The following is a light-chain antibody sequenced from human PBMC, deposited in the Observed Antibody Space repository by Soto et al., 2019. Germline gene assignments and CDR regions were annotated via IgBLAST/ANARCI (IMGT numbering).Light chain of an antibody. CDR2: GAS. CDR3: HQYNNWPHT. V-gene: IGKV3-15*01. Sequence: EIVMTQSPATLSVSPGERGTLSCRASQSVSSNLAWYQQKPGQAPRILIFGASTRATGIPARISGSGSGTEFTLTISSLQSEDFAVYYCHQYNNWPHTLGQGTKLELK. J-gene: IGKJ2*01. CDR1: QSVSSN.